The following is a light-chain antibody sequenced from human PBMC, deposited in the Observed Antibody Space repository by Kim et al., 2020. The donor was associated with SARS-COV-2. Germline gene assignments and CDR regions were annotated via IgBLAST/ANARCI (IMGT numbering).Light chain of an antibody. CDR1: QSVSSY. J-gene: IGKJ1*01. CDR2: DAS. V-gene: IGKV3-11*01. Sequence: EIVLTQSPATLSLSPGERATLSCRASQSVSSYLAWYQQKPGQAPRLLIYDASNRATGIPARFSGSGSGTDFTLTISSLEPEDFAVYYCQQNSNWPQTFGQGTKVDIK. CDR3: QQNSNWPQT.